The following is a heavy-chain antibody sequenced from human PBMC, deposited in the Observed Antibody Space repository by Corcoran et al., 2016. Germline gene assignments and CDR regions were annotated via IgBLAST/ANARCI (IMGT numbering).Heavy chain of an antibody. Sequence: QVQLVQSGAEVKKPGASVKVSCKASGYTFTSYYMHWVRQAPGQGLEWMGIINPSGGSTSYAQKFQGRVTMTRATSTSTVYMELSSLRSEDTAVYYSARHYDSSGHTHPLGYWGQGTLVTVSS. CDR2: INPSGGST. CDR3: ARHYDSSGHTHPLGY. J-gene: IGHJ4*02. CDR1: GYTFTSYY. D-gene: IGHD3-22*01. V-gene: IGHV1-46*01.